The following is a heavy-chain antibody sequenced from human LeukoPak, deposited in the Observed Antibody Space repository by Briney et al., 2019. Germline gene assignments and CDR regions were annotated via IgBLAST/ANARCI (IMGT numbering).Heavy chain of an antibody. V-gene: IGHV3-13*01. Sequence: GGSLRLSCAASGFTFSSYDMHWVRHATGKGLEWVSAIGTAGDTYYPGSVKGRCTISRENAKNSLYLQMNSLRAGDTAVYYCARGKGGSWSRPLDYWGQGTLVTVSS. CDR1: GFTFSSYD. J-gene: IGHJ4*02. CDR2: IGTAGDT. CDR3: ARGKGGSWSRPLDY. D-gene: IGHD6-13*01.